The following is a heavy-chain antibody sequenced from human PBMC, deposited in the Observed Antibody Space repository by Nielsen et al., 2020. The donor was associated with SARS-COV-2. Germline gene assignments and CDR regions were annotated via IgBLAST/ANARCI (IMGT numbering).Heavy chain of an antibody. J-gene: IGHJ6*02. D-gene: IGHD7-27*01. CDR1: GGSISSRDYY. Sequence: SETLSLTCTVSGGSISSRDYYWSWIRQPPGKGLEWIGYIYYSGSTYYNPSLQSRVTISVDTSKNQFSLKLMSVTAADTALYFCARDAAGENYFYGMDVWGQGTTVTVSS. CDR3: ARDAAGENYFYGMDV. V-gene: IGHV4-30-4*01. CDR2: IYYSGST.